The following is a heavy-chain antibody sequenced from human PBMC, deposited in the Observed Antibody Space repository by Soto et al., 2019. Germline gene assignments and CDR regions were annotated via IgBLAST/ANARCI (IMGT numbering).Heavy chain of an antibody. CDR2: VSVSGGTT. J-gene: IGHJ4*02. Sequence: GGSLRLSCAASGFMFNNYAMSWVRQAPGKGLEWVSTVSVSGGTTYYADSLKGRFTISRDNSKKTVYLQMNRLRADDTAIYYCAKGLYYYDSSGYRLFDYWGQGTIVTVYS. D-gene: IGHD3-22*01. CDR3: AKGLYYYDSSGYRLFDY. V-gene: IGHV3-23*01. CDR1: GFMFNNYA.